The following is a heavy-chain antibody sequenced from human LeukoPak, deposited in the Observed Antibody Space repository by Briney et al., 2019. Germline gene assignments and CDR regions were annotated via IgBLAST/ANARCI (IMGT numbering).Heavy chain of an antibody. J-gene: IGHJ1*01. CDR1: GGTFSSYA. CDR3: ARGRIAAAGTGEYFQH. D-gene: IGHD6-13*01. V-gene: IGHV1-69*04. CDR2: IIPILGIA. Sequence: SVKVSCKAFGGTFSSYAISWVRQAPGRGLEWMGRIIPILGIANYAQKFQGRVTITADKSTSTAYMELSSLRSEDTAVYYCARGRIAAAGTGEYFQHWGQGTLVTVSS.